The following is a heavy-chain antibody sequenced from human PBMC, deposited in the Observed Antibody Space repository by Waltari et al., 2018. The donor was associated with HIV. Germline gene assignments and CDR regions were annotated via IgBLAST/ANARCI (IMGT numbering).Heavy chain of an antibody. Sequence: QVQLQQWGAGLLKPSETLSLTCAVYGGSFSGYYWSWIRQPPGKGLEWIGEINHSGSTTHTPSLKSRVTISVDTSKNQFSLTLSSVTAAYTAVYYCARFPGINRAGDYWGQGTLVTVSS. CDR3: ARFPGINRAGDY. D-gene: IGHD2-15*01. V-gene: IGHV4-34*01. CDR2: INHSGST. CDR1: GGSFSGYY. J-gene: IGHJ4*02.